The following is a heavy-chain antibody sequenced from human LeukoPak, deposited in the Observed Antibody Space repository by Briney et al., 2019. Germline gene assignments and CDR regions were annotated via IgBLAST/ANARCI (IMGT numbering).Heavy chain of an antibody. CDR3: AKYVYDFSGYRFDF. J-gene: IGHJ4*02. D-gene: IGHD3-22*01. V-gene: IGHV3-9*01. CDR2: ISWNSGSI. CDR1: GFTFDDYA. Sequence: PGRSLRLSCAASGFTFDDYAMHWVRQAPGKGLEWVSGISWNSGSIGYADSVKGRFTISRDNAKNSLYLQMNSLRAQDTALYYCAKYVYDFSGYRFDFWGQGTMVDVFS.